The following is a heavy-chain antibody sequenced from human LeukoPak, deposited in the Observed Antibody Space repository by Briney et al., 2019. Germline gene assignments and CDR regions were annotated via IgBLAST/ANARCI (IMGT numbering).Heavy chain of an antibody. CDR2: IYYSGST. V-gene: IGHV4-59*01. D-gene: IGHD4-17*01. CDR3: ARDDYGEPAVLRY. CDR1: GGSISSYY. Sequence: SETLSLTCTVSGGSISSYYWSWIQQPSGKGLEWIGYIYYSGSTNYNPSLKSRVTISVDTSKNQFSLKLSSVTAADTAVYYCARDDYGEPAVLRYWGQGTLVTVSS. J-gene: IGHJ4*02.